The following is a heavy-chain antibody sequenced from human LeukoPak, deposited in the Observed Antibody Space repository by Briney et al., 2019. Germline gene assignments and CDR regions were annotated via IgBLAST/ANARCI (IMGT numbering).Heavy chain of an antibody. CDR2: ISSSSSYI. V-gene: IGHV3-21*01. CDR1: GFTFSSYS. CDR3: ARDGYYYDSSGYYYGY. J-gene: IGHJ4*02. Sequence: GGSLRLSCAASGFTFSSYSMNWVRQAPGKGLECVSSISSSSSYIYYADSVKGRFTISRDNAKNSLYLQMNSLRAEDTAVYYCARDGYYYDSSGYYYGYWGQGTLVTVSS. D-gene: IGHD3-22*01.